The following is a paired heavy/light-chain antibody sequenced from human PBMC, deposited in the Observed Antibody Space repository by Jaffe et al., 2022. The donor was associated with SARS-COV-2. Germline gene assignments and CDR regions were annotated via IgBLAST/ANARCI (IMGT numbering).Heavy chain of an antibody. CDR3: ASTQQWLAFYV. J-gene: IGHJ6*04. CDR2: IYNGDNT. D-gene: IGHD6-19*01. CDR1: GFTVSSNH. Sequence: QLVETGGGLIQPGGSLRLSCAASGFTVSSNHMTWVRQAPGKGLEWVSVIYNGDNTVYADSVKGRFTISRDNSKNTLYLQMNSLRAEDTAVYYCASTQQWLAFYVWGKGTTVTVSS. V-gene: IGHV3-53*02.
Light chain of an antibody. CDR2: AAS. Sequence: EIVMTQSPATLSVSPGERATLSCRASQSVSSDLAWYQQKPGQNPRLLIYAASTRATGIPARFSGSGSGTEFTLTISSLQSEDFAVYSCQQYKSWPITFGQGTRLEIK. CDR3: QQYKSWPIT. J-gene: IGKJ5*01. V-gene: IGKV3-15*01. CDR1: QSVSSD.